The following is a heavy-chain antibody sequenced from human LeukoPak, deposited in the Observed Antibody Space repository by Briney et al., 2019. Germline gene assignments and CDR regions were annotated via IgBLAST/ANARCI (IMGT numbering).Heavy chain of an antibody. J-gene: IGHJ4*02. CDR1: GFIFSSFT. V-gene: IGHV3-21*01. Sequence: PGGSLRLSCAASGFIFSSFTMNSVRQAPGKGLEWVSSISSDSKSIYYADSVKGRFIISRDNAKSSLFLQMDSLRAEDTALYYCTRGSYGDYGYWGQGTLVTVSS. D-gene: IGHD4-17*01. CDR2: ISSDSKSI. CDR3: TRGSYGDYGY.